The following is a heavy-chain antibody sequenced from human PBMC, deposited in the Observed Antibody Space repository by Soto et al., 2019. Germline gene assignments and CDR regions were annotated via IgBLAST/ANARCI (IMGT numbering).Heavy chain of an antibody. D-gene: IGHD2-15*01. Sequence: SETLSLTCTVSGGSISSGGYYWSWIRQHPGKGLERIGYIYYSGSTYYNPSLKSRVTISVDTSKNQFSLKLSSVTAGDTAVYYCARDVGDDIVPGGMDDCGQGTKVTVYS. CDR2: IYYSGST. V-gene: IGHV4-31*03. CDR1: GGSISSGGYY. J-gene: IGHJ6*02. CDR3: ARDVGDDIVPGGMDD.